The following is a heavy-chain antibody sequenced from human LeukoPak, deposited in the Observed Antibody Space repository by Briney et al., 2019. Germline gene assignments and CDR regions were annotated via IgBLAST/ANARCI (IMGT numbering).Heavy chain of an antibody. V-gene: IGHV1-2*02. Sequence: ASVKVSCKASGYTFTGYYMHWVRQAPGQGLEWMGWINPNSGGTNYAQKFQGRVTMTRDTSISTAYMELSRLRSDDTAVYYCARHMGATSSRSYLPTYWYFDLWGRGTLVTVSS. J-gene: IGHJ2*01. CDR2: INPNSGGT. CDR3: ARHMGATSSRSYLPTYWYFDL. D-gene: IGHD1-26*01. CDR1: GYTFTGYY.